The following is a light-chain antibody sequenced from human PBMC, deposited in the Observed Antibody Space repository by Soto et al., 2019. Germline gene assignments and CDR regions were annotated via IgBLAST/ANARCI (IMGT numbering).Light chain of an antibody. CDR2: GAS. V-gene: IGKV1-39*01. CDR3: QQSYSSPRK. CDR1: QGIAIY. J-gene: IGKJ1*01. Sequence: DIQMTQSPSSLSASVGDRVTITCRASQGIAIYLNWYQQGPGKAPKLLIYGASNLQSGVPSRFSGSGSGTDFTLNISDLQPEDSATYYCQQSYSSPRKFGHGTK.